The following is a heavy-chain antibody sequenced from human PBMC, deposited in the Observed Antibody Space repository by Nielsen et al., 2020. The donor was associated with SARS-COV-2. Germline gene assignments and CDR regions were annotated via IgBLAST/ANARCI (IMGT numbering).Heavy chain of an antibody. CDR1: GFTFDDYA. J-gene: IGHJ5*02. D-gene: IGHD4-17*01. V-gene: IGHV3-9*01. CDR2: ISWNSGSI. CDR3: ARDLDYGDYWFDP. Sequence: GGSLRLSCAASGFTFDDYAMHWVRQAPGKGLEWVSGISWNSGSIGYADSVKGRFTISRDNAKNSLYLQMNSLRAEDTALYHCARDLDYGDYWFDPWGQGTLVTVSS.